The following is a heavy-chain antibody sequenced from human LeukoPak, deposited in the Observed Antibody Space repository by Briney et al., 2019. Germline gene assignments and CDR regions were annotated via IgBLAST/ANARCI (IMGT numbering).Heavy chain of an antibody. CDR1: GFTFSSYG. CDR3: AVSGRGRFDP. V-gene: IGHV3-23*01. J-gene: IGHJ5*02. Sequence: GGSLRLSCAASGFTFSSYGMSWVRQAPGKGLEWVSAISGSGGSTYYADSVKGRFTISRDNSKNTLYLQMNSLRAEDTAVYYCAVSGRGRFDPWGQGTLVTVSS. CDR2: ISGSGGST. D-gene: IGHD5/OR15-5a*01.